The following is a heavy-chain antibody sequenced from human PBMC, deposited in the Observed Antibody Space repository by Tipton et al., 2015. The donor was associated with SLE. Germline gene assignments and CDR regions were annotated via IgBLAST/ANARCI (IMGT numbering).Heavy chain of an antibody. CDR2: INHSGST. CDR1: GGSFSGYF. V-gene: IGHV4-34*01. Sequence: LRLSCAVYGGSFSGYFWSWIRQPPGKGLEWIGEINHSGSTNNNPSLKSRVTISVDTSKNQFSLELSSVTAADTAVYYCARPLRGGSKGAFDFWGQGTLVTVSS. D-gene: IGHD2-15*01. CDR3: ARPLRGGSKGAFDF. J-gene: IGHJ3*01.